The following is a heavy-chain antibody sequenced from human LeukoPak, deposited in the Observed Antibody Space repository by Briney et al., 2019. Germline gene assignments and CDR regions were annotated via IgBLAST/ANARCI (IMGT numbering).Heavy chain of an antibody. CDR1: GFSVTTYY. CDR2: ISDSGRT. CDR3: ARVCYQLLYSHDAFDI. D-gene: IGHD2-2*02. J-gene: IGHJ3*02. V-gene: IGHV3-66*01. Sequence: GGSLRLSCAASGFSVTTYYMTWVRQAPGKGLESVSVISDSGRTYYADSVKGRFTISRDNAKDSLYLQMNSLRAEDTAVYYCARVCYQLLYSHDAFDIWGQGTMVTVSS.